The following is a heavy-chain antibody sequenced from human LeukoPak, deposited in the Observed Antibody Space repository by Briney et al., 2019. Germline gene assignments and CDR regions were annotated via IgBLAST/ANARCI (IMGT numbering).Heavy chain of an antibody. Sequence: ASVKVSCKVSGYSLTELSMQWVRQAPGKGLEWMGGFDPEDGETIYAEKFQGRVTMTEDTSTDTAYMELSSLRSEDKAVYYCAADRADFDSSGYALDYWGQGTLVTVSS. CDR2: FDPEDGET. CDR3: AADRADFDSSGYALDY. J-gene: IGHJ4*02. D-gene: IGHD3-22*01. V-gene: IGHV1-24*01. CDR1: GYSLTELS.